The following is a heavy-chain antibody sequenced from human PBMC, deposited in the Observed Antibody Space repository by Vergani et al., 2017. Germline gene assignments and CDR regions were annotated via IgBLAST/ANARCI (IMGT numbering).Heavy chain of an antibody. CDR3: ARTGTTLDSFDY. Sequence: QVQLVQSGAEVKKPGASVKVSCKASGYTFTSYGISWVRQAPGQGLEWMGWISAYIGNTNYAQKFQGRVTMTRDTSISTAYMELSRLRSDDTAVYYCARTGTTLDSFDYWGQGTLVTVSS. CDR1: GYTFTSYG. CDR2: ISAYIGNT. V-gene: IGHV1-18*01. D-gene: IGHD1-7*01. J-gene: IGHJ4*02.